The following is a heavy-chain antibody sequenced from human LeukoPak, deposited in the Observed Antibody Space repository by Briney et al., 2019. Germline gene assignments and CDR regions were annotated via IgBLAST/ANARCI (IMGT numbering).Heavy chain of an antibody. CDR2: ISVSGDST. V-gene: IGHV3-23*01. D-gene: IGHD3-22*01. J-gene: IGHJ4*02. Sequence: GGSLRLSCTASGFTFSKYAMTWVRQAPGKGLEWVSGISVSGDSTNYADSVKGRFTISRDNSKNTLYLQMNSLRAEDTAVYYCAKSNYFDSGGYYFFDYWGQGTLVTVSS. CDR1: GFTFSKYA. CDR3: AKSNYFDSGGYYFFDY.